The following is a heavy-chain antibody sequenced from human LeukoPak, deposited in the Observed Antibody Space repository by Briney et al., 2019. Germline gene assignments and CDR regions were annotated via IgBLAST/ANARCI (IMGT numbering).Heavy chain of an antibody. CDR2: IYHSGTT. D-gene: IGHD3-22*01. CDR1: GYSISRGYY. CDR3: ARDLDYYDSKVFDY. J-gene: IGHJ4*02. Sequence: SETLSLTCSVSGYSISRGYYWGWIRQPPGKGLEWIGSIYHSGTTYYKSSLKSRVTISVDTSKNQISLKLTSVTAADTAVYYCARDLDYYDSKVFDYWGQGILVTVSS. V-gene: IGHV4-38-2*02.